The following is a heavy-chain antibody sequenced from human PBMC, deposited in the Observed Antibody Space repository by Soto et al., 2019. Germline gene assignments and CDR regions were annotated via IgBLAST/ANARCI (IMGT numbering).Heavy chain of an antibody. CDR2: ISAYNGNT. J-gene: IGHJ3*02. Sequence: ASVKVSCKASGYTFTSYGISWVRQAPGQGLEWMGWISAYNGNTNYAQKLQGRVTMTTDTSTSTAYMELRSLRSDDTAVYYCARVLSLLLWFGDKVAFDIWGQGTMVPVSS. D-gene: IGHD3-10*01. V-gene: IGHV1-18*01. CDR3: ARVLSLLLWFGDKVAFDI. CDR1: GYTFTSYG.